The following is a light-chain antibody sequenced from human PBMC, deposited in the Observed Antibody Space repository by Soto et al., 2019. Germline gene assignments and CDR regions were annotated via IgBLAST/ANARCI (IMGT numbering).Light chain of an antibody. CDR3: QAWDSSTAEYLV. J-gene: IGLJ2*01. Sequence: SYELTQPPSVSVSPGQTATITCSGDKLGDKYVCWYQQKPGQSPVLVIYEDTKRPSGIPERFSGSNSGNTATLTISGTQPMDEADYFCQAWDSSTAEYLVFGGGTKLTVL. CDR1: KLGDKY. CDR2: EDT. V-gene: IGLV3-1*01.